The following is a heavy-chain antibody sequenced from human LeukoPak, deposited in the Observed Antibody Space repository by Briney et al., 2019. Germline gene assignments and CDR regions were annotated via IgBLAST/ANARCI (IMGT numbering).Heavy chain of an antibody. J-gene: IGHJ4*02. V-gene: IGHV3-23*01. D-gene: IGHD3-22*01. CDR1: GFTFSSYA. Sequence: GGSLRLSCAASGFTFSSYAVSWVRQAPGKGLEWVSAISGSGGSTYYADSVKGRFTISRDNSKNTLYLQMNSLRAEDTAVYYCAKPENYDSSGKYYFDYWGQGTLVTVSS. CDR2: ISGSGGST. CDR3: AKPENYDSSGKYYFDY.